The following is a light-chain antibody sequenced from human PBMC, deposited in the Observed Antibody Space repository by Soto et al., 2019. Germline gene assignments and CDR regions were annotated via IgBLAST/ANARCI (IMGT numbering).Light chain of an antibody. CDR1: HGISNH. J-gene: IGKJ5*01. CDR3: LHHHNFPLT. Sequence: DIQMTQSPSSLSASVGDRVTITCQASHGISNHLFWFQQKSGKVPKRLIYDASSLQAGVPSRFSGSGSGTDFTLTISRLQPEDFATYYCLHHHNFPLTFGQGTRLEI. V-gene: IGKV1-17*01. CDR2: DAS.